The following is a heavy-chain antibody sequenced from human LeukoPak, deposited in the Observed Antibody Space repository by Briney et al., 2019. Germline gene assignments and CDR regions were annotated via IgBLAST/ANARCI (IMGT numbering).Heavy chain of an antibody. V-gene: IGHV1-46*01. CDR3: ARDNSVRDEAWWFNP. CDR2: ISPSGGST. J-gene: IGHJ5*02. D-gene: IGHD5-24*01. Sequence: ASVKVSCKAFGDIFTSNYMHGVRQAPGEGPEWMGVISPSGGSTTYAQKFQGRVTLTRDMSTSTDYLELSSLRSEDTAVYYCARDNSVRDEAWWFNPWGQGTLVTVSS. CDR1: GDIFTSNY.